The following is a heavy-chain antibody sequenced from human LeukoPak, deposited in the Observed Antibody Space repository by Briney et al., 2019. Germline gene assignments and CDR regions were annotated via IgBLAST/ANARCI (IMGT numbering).Heavy chain of an antibody. D-gene: IGHD6-19*01. CDR2: IKQDGSEK. V-gene: IGHV3-7*01. CDR1: GFTFSSYW. Sequence: GGSLRLSCAASGFTFSSYWMSWVRQAPGKGLEWVANIKQDGSEKYYVDSVKGRFTISRDNAKNSLYLQMNSLRAEDTAVYYCARDSDSSGWSRVGHEAFDIWGQGTMVTVSS. J-gene: IGHJ3*02. CDR3: ARDSDSSGWSRVGHEAFDI.